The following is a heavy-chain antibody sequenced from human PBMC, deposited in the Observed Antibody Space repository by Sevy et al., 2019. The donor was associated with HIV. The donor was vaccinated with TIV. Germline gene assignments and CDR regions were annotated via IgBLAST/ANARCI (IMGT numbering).Heavy chain of an antibody. Sequence: GGSLRLSCAASGFTFSSYEMNWVRQAPGKGLEWVSYISSDGTTIYYADSVKGRFTISRDNAQNSVSLQMNSLRAEDTAVYYCARDLDDNSGYYYGAFDYWGQGTLVTVSS. CDR2: ISSDGTTI. CDR3: ARDLDDNSGYYYGAFDY. CDR1: GFTFSSYE. D-gene: IGHD3-22*01. V-gene: IGHV3-48*03. J-gene: IGHJ4*02.